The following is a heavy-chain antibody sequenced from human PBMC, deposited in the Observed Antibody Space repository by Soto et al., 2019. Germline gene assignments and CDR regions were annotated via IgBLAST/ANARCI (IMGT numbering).Heavy chain of an antibody. CDR2: INSDGSST. CDR3: ARGTRQAVGDNYWDFDL. V-gene: IGHV3-74*01. D-gene: IGHD6-19*01. CDR1: GFTFSRYW. Sequence: EVQLVESGGGLVQPGGSLRLPCAASGFTFSRYWMHWVRQAPGKGLVWVSLINSDGSSTTYADSVQGRFTIFRDNVEDTLYLQMNSLRAEDTAVYYCARGTRQAVGDNYWDFDLWGRGTLVTVSS. J-gene: IGHJ2*01.